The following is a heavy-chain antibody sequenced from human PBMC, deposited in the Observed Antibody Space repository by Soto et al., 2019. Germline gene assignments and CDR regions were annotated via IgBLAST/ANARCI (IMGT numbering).Heavy chain of an antibody. D-gene: IGHD5-18*01. CDR3: ACHPSPPYSFTYGDF. J-gene: IGHJ4*02. V-gene: IGHV5-51*01. CDR2: IYPGDCDT. Sequence: PGGALKISCKASGYSFLNFWIGWVRQVPGKGPEWMGLIYPGDCDTRYSPSFQGQVTILADQSRTTAYLQWSSLKASESALLYCACHPSPPYSFTYGDFWGQGTLVTVSS. CDR1: GYSFLNFW.